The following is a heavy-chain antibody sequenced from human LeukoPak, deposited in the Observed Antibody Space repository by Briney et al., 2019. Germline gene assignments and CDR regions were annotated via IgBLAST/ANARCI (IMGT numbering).Heavy chain of an antibody. J-gene: IGHJ4*02. CDR2: IIGSGAAT. Sequence: GGSLRLSCAASGFTFNNYAMSWVRQAPGTGLEWVSRIIGSGAATYYADSVKGRFTISRDQSKNTLSLQMDSLRPEDTAVYYCAKMTGECTNTICSSFDYWGRGTLVTVSS. V-gene: IGHV3-23*01. CDR1: GFTFNNYA. CDR3: AKMTGECTNTICSSFDY. D-gene: IGHD2-2*01.